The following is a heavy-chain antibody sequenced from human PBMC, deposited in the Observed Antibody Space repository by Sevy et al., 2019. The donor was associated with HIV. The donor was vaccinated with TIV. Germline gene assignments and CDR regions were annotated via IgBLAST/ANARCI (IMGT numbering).Heavy chain of an antibody. CDR1: EFTFSSYV. CDR3: ARGGGYCGGDCYSIDY. Sequence: GGSLRLSCAASEFTFSSYVRHWVRQAPGKGLEWVALIWYDGTIKYYADSVKGRFTISRDNSKDTLFLQMNSLTPEDTAVYYCARGGGYCGGDCYSIDYWGQGALVTVSS. J-gene: IGHJ4*02. CDR2: IWYDGTIK. V-gene: IGHV3-33*08. D-gene: IGHD2-21*02.